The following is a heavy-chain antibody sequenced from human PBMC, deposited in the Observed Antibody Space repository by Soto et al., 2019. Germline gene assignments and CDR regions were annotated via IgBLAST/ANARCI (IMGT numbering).Heavy chain of an antibody. CDR3: ARAGGSYYTLSYHGMDV. J-gene: IGHJ6*02. CDR2: IYSGGST. Sequence: GGSLRLSCAASGFTVSSNYMSWVRQAPGKGLEWVSVIYSGGSTYYADSVKGRFTISRDNSKNTLYLQMNSLRAEDTAVCYCARAGGSYYTLSYHGMDVWGQGTTVTVSS. V-gene: IGHV3-53*01. D-gene: IGHD1-26*01. CDR1: GFTVSSNY.